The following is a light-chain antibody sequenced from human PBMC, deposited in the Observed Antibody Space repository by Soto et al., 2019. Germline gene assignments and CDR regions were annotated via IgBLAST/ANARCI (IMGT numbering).Light chain of an antibody. CDR1: QSISSF. CDR3: QQYYSYGWM. J-gene: IGKJ1*01. V-gene: IGKV1-9*01. Sequence: DIQMTQSPSSLSASVGDRVTITCRASQSISSFLTWYQQKAGKAPKLLIYASSTLQSGVPSRFSGSGSGTDFTLTISCLQSEDFATYYCQQYYSYGWMFGQGTKVDI. CDR2: ASS.